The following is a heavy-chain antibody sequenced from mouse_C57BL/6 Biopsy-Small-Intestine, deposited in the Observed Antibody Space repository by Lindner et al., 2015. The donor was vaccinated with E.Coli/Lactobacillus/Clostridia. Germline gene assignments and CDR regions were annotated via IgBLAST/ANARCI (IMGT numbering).Heavy chain of an antibody. D-gene: IGHD2-14*01. V-gene: IGHV14-2*02. CDR3: TKGYRNFDY. J-gene: IGHJ2*01. Sequence: PKFQGKATITADTSSDTAFLQLSSLTSEDTAVYYCTKGYRNFDYWGQGATLTVSS.